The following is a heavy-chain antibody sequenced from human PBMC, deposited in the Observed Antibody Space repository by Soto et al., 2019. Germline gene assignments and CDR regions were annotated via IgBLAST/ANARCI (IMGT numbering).Heavy chain of an antibody. J-gene: IGHJ2*01. V-gene: IGHV4-59*01. Sequence: XATLSLACTVSGGSISSYYWSWIRQPPGKGLEWIGYIYYSVSTNYNPSLKSRVTISVDTSKNQFSLKLSSVTAADTAVYYCARMTGDWYFDLWGRGTLVTVSS. CDR3: ARMTGDWYFDL. CDR2: IYYSVST. CDR1: GGSISSYY.